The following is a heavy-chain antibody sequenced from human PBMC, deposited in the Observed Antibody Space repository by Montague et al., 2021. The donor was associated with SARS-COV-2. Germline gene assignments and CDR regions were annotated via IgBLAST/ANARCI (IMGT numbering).Heavy chain of an antibody. CDR1: GFTFSNYF. CDR2: LSGSSTHK. CDR3: ARGYLDVWSGNHYGMDV. Sequence: SLRLSCAASGFTFSNYFMNWVRQAPGQGLEWVSSLSGSSTHKYYSDSLKGRFTISRDNAKNSLYLQINSLRAEDTAVYYCARGYLDVWSGNHYGMDVWGQRTTVTVSS. V-gene: IGHV3-21*01. J-gene: IGHJ6*02. D-gene: IGHD3-3*01.